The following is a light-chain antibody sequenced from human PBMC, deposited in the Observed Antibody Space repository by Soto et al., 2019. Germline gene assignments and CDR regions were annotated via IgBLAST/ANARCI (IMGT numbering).Light chain of an antibody. CDR2: QTS. Sequence: IMLTQSPGTLSSFPGDRVTLSCRASQYINTRLAWYQHRPGQAPRLLIYQTSIRAAGIPARFSASGSGTDFTLTISDVQPEDVTLYCSPQRQIWPRTFGQGTNVDTK. V-gene: IGKV3-11*01. J-gene: IGKJ1*01. CDR3: PQRQIWPRT. CDR1: QYINTR.